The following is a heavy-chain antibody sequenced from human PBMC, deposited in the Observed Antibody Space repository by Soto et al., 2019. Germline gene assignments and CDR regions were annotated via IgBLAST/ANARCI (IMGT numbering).Heavy chain of an antibody. Sequence: QVQLQESGPGLVQPSQTLSLTCTVSGASISSGGFYWSWIRQFPGKGLEWIGYIDYRGRTFYNPSLKNRATLSRDTSKSKFSLNVNSGTAADTAVFYCARVSEAGTRWFDSWGQGTLVTVSS. D-gene: IGHD6-13*01. V-gene: IGHV4-31*03. CDR1: GASISSGGFY. J-gene: IGHJ5*01. CDR3: ARVSEAGTRWFDS. CDR2: IDYRGRT.